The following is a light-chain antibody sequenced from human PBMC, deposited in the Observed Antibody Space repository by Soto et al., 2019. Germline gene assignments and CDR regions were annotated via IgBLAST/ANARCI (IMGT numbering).Light chain of an antibody. J-gene: IGKJ5*01. CDR1: QSITSSY. V-gene: IGKV3-20*01. Sequence: ESGLTQSPGTLSLSPGERATLSCRASQSITSSYLAWYQQKPGQAPRLLIYGSSSRATGIPDRFSGSGSGTDFTLTISRLEPEDFAVYYCQQYGSSPITFGQGTRLEIK. CDR3: QQYGSSPIT. CDR2: GSS.